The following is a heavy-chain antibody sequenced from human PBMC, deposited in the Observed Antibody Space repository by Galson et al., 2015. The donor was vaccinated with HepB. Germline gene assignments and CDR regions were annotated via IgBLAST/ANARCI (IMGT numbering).Heavy chain of an antibody. Sequence: SLRLSCAASGFTFNRFGMHWVRQAPGKGLEWVAVTWYDGSEKYYASSVKGRFSISRDNSKKMVYLQMNSLRAEDTALYYCGKDPVRASYRPYGMDVWGQGTTVTVSS. CDR1: GFTFNRFG. CDR3: GKDPVRASYRPYGMDV. CDR2: TWYDGSEK. V-gene: IGHV3-33*06. J-gene: IGHJ6*02. D-gene: IGHD5-18*01.